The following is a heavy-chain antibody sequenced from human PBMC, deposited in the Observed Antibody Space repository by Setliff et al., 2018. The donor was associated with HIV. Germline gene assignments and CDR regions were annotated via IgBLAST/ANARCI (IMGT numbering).Heavy chain of an antibody. D-gene: IGHD5-18*01. J-gene: IGHJ3*02. V-gene: IGHV1-8*03. CDR2: MNPNSGNT. Sequence: GASVKVSCKASGYTFTNYDINWVRQAHGQGLEWMGWMNPNSGNTGYAQKFQGRVTVTTDESTSTAYVELSSLRSEDTAVYYCARSRGSGHTAMLRPDAFDIWGQGTMVTVSS. CDR1: GYTFTNYD. CDR3: ARSRGSGHTAMLRPDAFDI.